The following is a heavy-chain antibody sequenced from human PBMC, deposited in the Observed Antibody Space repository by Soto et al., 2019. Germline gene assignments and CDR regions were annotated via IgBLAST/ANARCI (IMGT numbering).Heavy chain of an antibody. Sequence: EVQLLESGGGLVQPGGSLTLSCAASGFTFSDYTMSWVRQAPGKVLECISVILADYNTYYTDSVRGRFTISRDNSTNTLYLEMNSLSAEDTAVYYCARRTNGDFGYWGQGALVTVSS. J-gene: IGHJ4*02. CDR3: ARRTNGDFGY. V-gene: IGHV3-23*03. D-gene: IGHD2-8*01. CDR2: ILADYNT. CDR1: GFTFSDYT.